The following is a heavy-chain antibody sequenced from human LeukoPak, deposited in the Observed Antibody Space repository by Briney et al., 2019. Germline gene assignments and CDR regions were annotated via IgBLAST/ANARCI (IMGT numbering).Heavy chain of an antibody. Sequence: ASVKVSCKASGYTFTSYYMHWVRQAPGQGLEWMGIINPSGGSTSYAQKFQGRVTMTRDMSTSTVYMELSSLRSEDTAVYYCASGGRYSSSSRVVYMDVWGKGTTVTVSS. D-gene: IGHD6-6*01. J-gene: IGHJ6*03. V-gene: IGHV1-46*01. CDR2: INPSGGST. CDR3: ASGGRYSSSSRVVYMDV. CDR1: GYTFTSYY.